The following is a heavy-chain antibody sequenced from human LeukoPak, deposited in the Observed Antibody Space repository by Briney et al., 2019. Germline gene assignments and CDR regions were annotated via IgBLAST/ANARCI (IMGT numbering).Heavy chain of an antibody. V-gene: IGHV3-66*01. CDR2: LYSDGTT. CDR1: GFTVSSHY. D-gene: IGHD3-16*01. CDR3: ARMRGQGGQDI. Sequence: GGSLRLSCAASGFTVSSHYMNWVRQAPGKGLQWVSVLYSDGTTYYADSVKGRFTISRDNAKSSLYLQMTSLRAEDTAVYYCARMRGQGGQDIWGQGTMVTVSS. J-gene: IGHJ3*02.